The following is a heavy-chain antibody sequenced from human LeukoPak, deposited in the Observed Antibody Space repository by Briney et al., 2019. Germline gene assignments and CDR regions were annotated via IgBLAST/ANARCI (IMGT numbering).Heavy chain of an antibody. D-gene: IGHD3-10*02. V-gene: IGHV3-48*03. CDR2: ISSSGSTI. CDR3: AELGITMIGGV. CDR1: GFMLSSYW. J-gene: IGHJ6*04. Sequence: PGGSLRLSCAGSGFMLSSYWMNWVRQAPGKGLEWVSYISSSGSTIYYADSVKGRFTISRDNAKNSLYLQMNSLRAEDTAVYYCAELGITMIGGVWGKGTTVTISS.